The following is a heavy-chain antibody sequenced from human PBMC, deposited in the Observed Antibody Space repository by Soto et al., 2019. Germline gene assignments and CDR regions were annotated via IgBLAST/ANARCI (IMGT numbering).Heavy chain of an antibody. V-gene: IGHV3-33*01. J-gene: IGHJ4*02. D-gene: IGHD1-20*01. CDR2: IWYDGSNK. CDR3: ARDKVTRYLDY. Sequence: QVQLVESGGGVVQPGRSLRLSCAASGFAFSGYAMHWVRQAPGKGLEWVAIIWYDGSNKYYTESVNGRFTISRDNSKNTLDLQMNSLRAEDTAVYYCARDKVTRYLDYWGQGTRVTFSS. CDR1: GFAFSGYA.